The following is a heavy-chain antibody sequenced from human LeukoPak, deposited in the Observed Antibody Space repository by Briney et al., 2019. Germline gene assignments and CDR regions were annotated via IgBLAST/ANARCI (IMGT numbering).Heavy chain of an antibody. CDR2: ISSSSSYI. J-gene: IGHJ3*02. Sequence: GGSLRLSCAASGFTLSSYSMNWVRQAPGKGLEWVSSISSSSSYIYYADSVKGRFTISRDNAKNSLYLQMNSLRAEDTAVYYCARDPDYYDSSGYYYADAFDIWGQGTMVTVSS. CDR3: ARDPDYYDSSGYYYADAFDI. CDR1: GFTLSSYS. V-gene: IGHV3-21*01. D-gene: IGHD3-22*01.